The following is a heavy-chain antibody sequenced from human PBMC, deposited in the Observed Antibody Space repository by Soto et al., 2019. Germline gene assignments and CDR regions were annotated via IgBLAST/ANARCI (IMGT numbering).Heavy chain of an antibody. Sequence: QVQLVESGGGVVQPGRSLRLSCAASGFTFSSYGMHWVRQAPGKGLEWVAVIWYDGSNKYYADSVKGRFTISRDNSKNPLYLQMNSLRAEDTAVYYCARDLGYCISTSCPMADYYYGMDVWGQGTTVTVSS. CDR1: GFTFSSYG. CDR2: IWYDGSNK. J-gene: IGHJ6*02. D-gene: IGHD2-2*01. V-gene: IGHV3-33*01. CDR3: ARDLGYCISTSCPMADYYYGMDV.